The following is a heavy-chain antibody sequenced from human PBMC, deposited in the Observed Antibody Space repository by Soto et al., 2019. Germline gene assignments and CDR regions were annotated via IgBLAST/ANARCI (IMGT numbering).Heavy chain of an antibody. V-gene: IGHV2-5*02. D-gene: IGHD3-9*01. Sequence: SGPTLVNPTQTLTLTCTFSGFSLSTSGVGVAWIRQPPGKALEWLALIYWDDGKRYSPSLKTSLNITKDTSKNQVVLTLTNVDPVDTATYHCAHRPPYAISTGYYPFDYWGKGARVTVS. J-gene: IGHJ4*02. CDR1: GFSLSTSGVG. CDR2: IYWDDGK. CDR3: AHRPPYAISTGYYPFDY.